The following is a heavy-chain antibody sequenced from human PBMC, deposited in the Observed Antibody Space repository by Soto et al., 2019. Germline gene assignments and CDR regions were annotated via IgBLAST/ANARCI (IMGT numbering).Heavy chain of an antibody. D-gene: IGHD1-26*01. J-gene: IGHJ4*02. V-gene: IGHV3-23*01. CDR2: ISGRGDST. CDR3: AIRGRGSYYDD. Sequence: EVQLLESGGGLVQPGGSLRLSCAASGFTFSTYAMRWVRQAPGKGLEWVSAISGRGDSTYYADSVKGRFTISRDNSKNTLQLQMDSLRAAEKAVYYCAIRGRGSYYDDWGKGTLVTVSS. CDR1: GFTFSTYA.